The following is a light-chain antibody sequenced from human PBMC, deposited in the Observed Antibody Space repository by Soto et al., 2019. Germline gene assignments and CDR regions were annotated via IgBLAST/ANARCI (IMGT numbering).Light chain of an antibody. Sequence: ENVLTQSPGTLSLSPGQRATLSCRASHTTSSSYLAWYQQKPGQAPRLLIYAISDRATGVPDRFRGSGSGTDFTLTITRLEPEDFAVYFCQQYDSSPRTFGQGTKVDIK. CDR2: AIS. J-gene: IGKJ1*01. V-gene: IGKV3-20*01. CDR1: HTTSSSY. CDR3: QQYDSSPRT.